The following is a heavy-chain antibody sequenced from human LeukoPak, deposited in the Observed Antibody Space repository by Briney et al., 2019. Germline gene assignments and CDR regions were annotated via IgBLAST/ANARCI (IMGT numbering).Heavy chain of an antibody. D-gene: IGHD5-18*01. Sequence: ASVKVSCKASGYTFTSYGISWVRQAPGQGLEWMGGIIPIFGTANYAQKFQGRVTMTRNTSISTAYMELSSLRSEDTAVYYCARGSRQLWLKYFDYWGQGTLVTVSS. J-gene: IGHJ4*02. CDR2: IIPIFGTA. CDR1: GYTFTSYG. V-gene: IGHV1-8*02. CDR3: ARGSRQLWLKYFDY.